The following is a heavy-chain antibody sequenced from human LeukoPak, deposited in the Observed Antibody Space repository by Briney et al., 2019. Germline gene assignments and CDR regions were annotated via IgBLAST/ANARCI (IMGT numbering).Heavy chain of an antibody. D-gene: IGHD1-26*01. J-gene: IGHJ4*02. CDR3: ARDSGSYYAWDY. CDR1: GDSVSINSAD. V-gene: IGHV6-1*01. Sequence: QTLSLTFAISGDSVSINSADWNWIRQSPSRGLEWLGSTYYRSKWYNDYAVSVKSRITINPDTSKNQFSLQLNSAAPEDTAVYYCARDSGSYYAWDYWGQGTLVTVSS. CDR2: TYYRSKWYN.